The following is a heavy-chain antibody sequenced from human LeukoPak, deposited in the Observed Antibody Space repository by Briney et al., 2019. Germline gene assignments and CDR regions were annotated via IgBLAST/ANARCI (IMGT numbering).Heavy chain of an antibody. Sequence: PGGSLRLSCAASGFTFSNYWMSWVRRAPGKGLEWVANIKQDGSEKYYVDSVKGRFTISRDNAKNSLYLQMNSLRAEDTAVYYCASFRITVAGRTGLDYWGQGTLVTVSS. V-gene: IGHV3-7*01. J-gene: IGHJ4*02. CDR1: GFTFSNYW. D-gene: IGHD6-19*01. CDR2: IKQDGSEK. CDR3: ASFRITVAGRTGLDY.